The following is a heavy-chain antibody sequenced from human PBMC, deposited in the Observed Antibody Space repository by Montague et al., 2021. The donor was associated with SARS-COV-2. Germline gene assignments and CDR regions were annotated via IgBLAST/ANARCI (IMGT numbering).Heavy chain of an antibody. Sequence: SLRLSCAASGFTFSSYGMHWVRQAPGKGLEWVAIIWYDGSNKYYADSVKGRFTISRDNSKNTLYLQMNSLRAEDTAVYYCTRDPGIAEAGSWFDYWGQGTLVTVSS. CDR1: GFTFSSYG. J-gene: IGHJ4*02. V-gene: IGHV3-33*01. D-gene: IGHD6-19*01. CDR3: TRDPGIAEAGSWFDY. CDR2: IWYDGSNK.